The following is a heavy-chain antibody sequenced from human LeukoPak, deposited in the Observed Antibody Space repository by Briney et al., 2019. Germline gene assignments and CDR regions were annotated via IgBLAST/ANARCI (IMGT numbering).Heavy chain of an antibody. CDR1: GYTFTGYY. CDR3: ARGLEIVGATTNWFDP. Sequence: GASVKVSSKASGYTFTGYYMHWVRQAPGQGLEWMGWINPNSGGTNYAQKFQGRVTMTRDTSISTAYMELSRLRSDDTAVYYCARGLEIVGATTNWFDPWGQGTLVTVSS. V-gene: IGHV1-2*02. CDR2: INPNSGGT. D-gene: IGHD1-26*01. J-gene: IGHJ5*02.